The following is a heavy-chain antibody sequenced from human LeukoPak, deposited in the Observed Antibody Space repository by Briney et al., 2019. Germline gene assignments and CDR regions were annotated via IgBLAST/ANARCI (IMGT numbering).Heavy chain of an antibody. J-gene: IGHJ5*02. Sequence: SETLSLTCTVSGGSISSYYWSWIWQPPGKGLEWIGYIHYSGSTNYNPSLRGRVTISMDTSKNQFSLKLTSVTAADTAVYYCAKPYSSSWTNWFDPWGQGTLVTVSS. V-gene: IGHV4-59*08. CDR1: GGSISSYY. CDR2: IHYSGST. CDR3: AKPYSSSWTNWFDP. D-gene: IGHD6-13*01.